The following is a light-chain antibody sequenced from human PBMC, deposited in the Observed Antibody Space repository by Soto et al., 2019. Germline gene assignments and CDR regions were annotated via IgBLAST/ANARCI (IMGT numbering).Light chain of an antibody. CDR2: AAS. CDR3: QQSYSTPYP. Sequence: DIQMPQSPSSLSASVGDIVTITCRASQSISSYLNWYQQKPGKAPKLLIYAASSLHSGVPSMLSGSGSGTDFTLTISSLQPEAFATYYCQQSYSTPYPFGQGTKLEIK. V-gene: IGKV1-39*01. J-gene: IGKJ2*01. CDR1: QSISSY.